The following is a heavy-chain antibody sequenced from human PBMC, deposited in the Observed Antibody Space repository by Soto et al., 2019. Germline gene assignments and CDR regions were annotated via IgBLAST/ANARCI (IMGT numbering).Heavy chain of an antibody. CDR2: ISYDGSNK. J-gene: IGHJ6*02. CDR1: GFIFSSYA. V-gene: IGHV3-30-3*01. CDR3: AGTEGIHAMDV. Sequence: QVQLVESGGGVVQPGRSLRLSCAASGFIFSSYAMHWVRQAPGKGLEWVAVISYDGSNKYYADSVKGRFTISRDNSKRSLYSPMNSLRAGDRVVYYFAGTEGIHAMDVWGQGNTVTVPS.